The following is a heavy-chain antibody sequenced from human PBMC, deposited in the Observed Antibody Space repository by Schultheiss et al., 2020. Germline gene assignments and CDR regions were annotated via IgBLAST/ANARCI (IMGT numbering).Heavy chain of an antibody. CDR1: GGSISTYS. D-gene: IGHD3-10*01. Sequence: SETLSLTCTVSGGSISTYSWSWIRQPPGKGLEWIGEINYSGSTNYNPSLKSRVTISVDTSKNQFSLKLSSVTAADTAVYYCARSGGVVRRLVGSGWFDPWGQGTLVNVSS. V-gene: IGHV4-34*01. J-gene: IGHJ5*02. CDR3: ARSGGVVRRLVGSGWFDP. CDR2: INYSGST.